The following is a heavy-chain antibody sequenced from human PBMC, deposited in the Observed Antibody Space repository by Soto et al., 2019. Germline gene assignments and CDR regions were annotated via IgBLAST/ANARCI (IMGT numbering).Heavy chain of an antibody. CDR1: GDSISTVDYF. CDR3: ARGRYCLTGRCFPNWFDS. Sequence: SETLSLTCSVSGDSISTVDYFWAWVRQPPGQALEYIGYIYKSTTTYYNPSFESRVAISLDTSKSQFSLNVTSVTAADTAVYFCARGRYCLTGRCFPNWFDSWGQGTLVTVSS. D-gene: IGHD2-15*01. CDR2: IYKSTTT. V-gene: IGHV4-30-4*01. J-gene: IGHJ5*01.